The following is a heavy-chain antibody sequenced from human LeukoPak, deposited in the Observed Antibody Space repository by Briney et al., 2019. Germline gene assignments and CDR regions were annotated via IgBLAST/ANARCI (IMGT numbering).Heavy chain of an antibody. Sequence: QTGGSLRLSCAASGFTFGSYAMSWVRQAPGKGLEWVSAISGSGGSTYYADSVKGRFTISRDNSKNTLYLQMNSLRAEDTAVYYCAKGGSSTSCYYYWGQGTLVTVSS. CDR3: AKGGSSTSCYYY. J-gene: IGHJ4*02. D-gene: IGHD2-2*01. CDR1: GFTFGSYA. V-gene: IGHV3-23*01. CDR2: ISGSGGST.